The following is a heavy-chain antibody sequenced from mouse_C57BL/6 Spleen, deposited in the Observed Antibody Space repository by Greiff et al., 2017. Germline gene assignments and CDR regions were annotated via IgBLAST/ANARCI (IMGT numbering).Heavy chain of an antibody. D-gene: IGHD2-1*01. V-gene: IGHV1-53*01. CDR1: GYTFTSYW. CDR2: INPSNGGT. Sequence: VQLQESGTELVKPGASVKLSCKASGYTFTSYWMHWVKQRPGQGLEWIGNINPSNGGTNYNEKLKSKATLTVDKSSSTAYMQLSSLTSEDSAVYYCARSCGNSYAMDYWGQGTSVTVSS. J-gene: IGHJ4*01. CDR3: ARSCGNSYAMDY.